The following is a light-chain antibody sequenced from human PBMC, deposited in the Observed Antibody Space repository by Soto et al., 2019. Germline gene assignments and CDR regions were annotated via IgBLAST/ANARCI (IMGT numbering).Light chain of an antibody. CDR3: CSYTSSRTYG. Sequence: QSALTQPASVSGSPGQSITISCTGTSSDVGAYIYVSWYQHHPGKAPKVMIYEVTNRPSGVSDRFSGSKSGNTASLTISGLQAEDEADYYCCSYTSSRTYGFGTGTKVTVL. J-gene: IGLJ1*01. CDR1: SSDVGAYIY. V-gene: IGLV2-14*01. CDR2: EVT.